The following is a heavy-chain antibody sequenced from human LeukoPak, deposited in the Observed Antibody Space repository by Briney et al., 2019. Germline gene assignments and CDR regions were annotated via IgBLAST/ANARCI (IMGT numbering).Heavy chain of an antibody. CDR1: GGSFSGYY. CDR3: ARGGNYYGSGDFDY. D-gene: IGHD3-10*01. V-gene: IGHV4-59*01. CDR2: IYYSGST. Sequence: SETLSLTCAVYGGSFSGYYWSWIRQPPGKGLEWIGYIYYSGSTNYNPSLKSRVTISVDTSKNQFSLKLSSVTAADTAVYYCARGGNYYGSGDFDYWGQGTLVTVSS. J-gene: IGHJ4*02.